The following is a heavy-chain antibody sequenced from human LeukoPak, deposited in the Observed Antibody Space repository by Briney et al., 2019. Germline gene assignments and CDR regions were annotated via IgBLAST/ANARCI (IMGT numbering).Heavy chain of an antibody. V-gene: IGHV1-8*01. CDR1: GYTFTSYD. CDR3: ARELRAEGDTYDSSVYAFDY. Sequence: GASVKVSCKASGYTFTSYDINWVRQATGQGLEWMGWMNPNSGNTGYAQKFQGRVTMTRNTSISTAYMELSSLRSEDTAVYCCARELRAEGDTYDSSVYAFDYWGQGALVTVSS. D-gene: IGHD3-22*01. J-gene: IGHJ4*02. CDR2: MNPNSGNT.